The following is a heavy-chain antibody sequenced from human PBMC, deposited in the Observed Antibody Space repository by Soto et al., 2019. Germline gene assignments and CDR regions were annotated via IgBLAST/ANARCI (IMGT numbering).Heavy chain of an antibody. J-gene: IGHJ3*02. V-gene: IGHV3-23*01. D-gene: IGHD3-10*01. CDR2: ISGSGGST. CDR3: AKDQGSGSYLDDAFDI. Sequence: GGSLRLSCEASGFTFSSYAMSWVRQAPGKGLEWVSTISGSGGSTYYADSVKGRFTISRDNSKNTLYVQMNSLRAEDTAIYFCAKDQGSGSYLDDAFDIWGQGTMVTVSS. CDR1: GFTFSSYA.